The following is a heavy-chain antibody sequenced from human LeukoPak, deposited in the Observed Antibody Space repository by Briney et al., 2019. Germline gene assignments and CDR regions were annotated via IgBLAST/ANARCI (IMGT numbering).Heavy chain of an antibody. J-gene: IGHJ6*03. CDR1: GFTFSSYS. CDR2: ISSSSSYI. D-gene: IGHD3-9*01. Sequence: GGSLRLSCAASGFTFSSYSINWVRQAPGKGLEWVSFISSSSSYIYYADSVKGRFTISRDNARNSLYLQMNSLRAEDTAVYYCAKCILTGYYKGYMDVWGKGTTVTISS. V-gene: IGHV3-21*04. CDR3: AKCILTGYYKGYMDV.